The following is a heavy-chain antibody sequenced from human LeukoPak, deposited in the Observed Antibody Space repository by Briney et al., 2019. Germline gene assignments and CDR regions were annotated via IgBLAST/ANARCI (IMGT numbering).Heavy chain of an antibody. Sequence: GGSLRLSCAASGFTFSNYYMSWIRQAPGKGLEWVSYISSSGSTKYYADSVKGRFTISRDNSRSTLYLQMNSLRPEDTAIYYCAREGYYGSGSPPSLYFDYWGQGTLVTVSS. CDR1: GFTFSNYY. V-gene: IGHV3-11*04. CDR2: ISSSGSTK. CDR3: AREGYYGSGSPPSLYFDY. D-gene: IGHD3-10*01. J-gene: IGHJ4*02.